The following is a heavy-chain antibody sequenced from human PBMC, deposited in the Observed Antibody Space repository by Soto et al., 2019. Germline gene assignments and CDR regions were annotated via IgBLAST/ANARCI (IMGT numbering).Heavy chain of an antibody. J-gene: IGHJ6*02. D-gene: IGHD6-13*01. Sequence: PGESLKISCKGSGYSFTSYWISWVRQMPGKVLEWMGRIDPSDSYTNYSLSFEVHVTISADRSTNTAFLHLRSLEASDTATYFCARQGFSKHYFYAADVWGQGTTVTVSS. CDR3: ARQGFSKHYFYAADV. CDR1: GYSFTSYW. CDR2: IDPSDSYT. V-gene: IGHV5-10-1*01.